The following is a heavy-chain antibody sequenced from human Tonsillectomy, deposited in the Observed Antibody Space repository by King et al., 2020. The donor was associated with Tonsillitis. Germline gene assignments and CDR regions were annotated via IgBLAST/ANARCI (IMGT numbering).Heavy chain of an antibody. Sequence: VQLVESGGGLVKPGGSLRLSCVASGFTFSNAWMSWVRQAPGKGLEWVGRIKSKTDGGATDYAAPVKGRFTISRDDSKNTLYLQMNSLKTEDTAVYYCTTPGGWLVGPSGGYWGQGTLVTVSS. J-gene: IGHJ4*02. CDR1: GFTFSNAW. CDR3: TTPGGWLVGPSGGY. V-gene: IGHV3-15*01. D-gene: IGHD6-19*01. CDR2: IKSKTDGGAT.